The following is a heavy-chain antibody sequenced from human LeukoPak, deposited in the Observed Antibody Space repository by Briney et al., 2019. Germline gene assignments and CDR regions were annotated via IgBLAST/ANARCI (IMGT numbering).Heavy chain of an antibody. D-gene: IGHD5-12*01. V-gene: IGHV1-24*01. CDR1: GYTLTELS. Sequence: ASVKVSCKASGYTLTELSMHWVRQAPGKGLEWMGGFDPEDGETIYAQKFQGRVTMTEDTSTDTAYMELSGLRSEDTAVYYCATVDDSGYYYFDYWGQGTLVTVSS. CDR2: FDPEDGET. CDR3: ATVDDSGYYYFDY. J-gene: IGHJ4*02.